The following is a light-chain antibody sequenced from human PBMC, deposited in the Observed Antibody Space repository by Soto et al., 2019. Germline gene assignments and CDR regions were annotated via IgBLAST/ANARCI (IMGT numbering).Light chain of an antibody. V-gene: IGKV1-39*01. CDR1: QSMSSY. J-gene: IGKJ2*01. CDR3: QQSYSTPLYT. Sequence: DIPMTQSPSSLSASVGDIATITCRASQSMSSYLNWYQQKPGKAPKLLIYSASSLQSGVPSRFSGRGSGTDLTLTISSQQPEDFAAYDCQQSYSTPLYTFGQGSQLEIK. CDR2: SAS.